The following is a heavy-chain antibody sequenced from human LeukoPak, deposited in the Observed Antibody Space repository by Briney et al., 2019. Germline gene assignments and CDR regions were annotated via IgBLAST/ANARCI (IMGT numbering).Heavy chain of an antibody. CDR1: GGSISSYY. J-gene: IGHJ5*02. D-gene: IGHD4-23*01. Sequence: SETLSLTCTVSGGSISSYYWSWLRQPAGKGLEWIGRIYTSGSTNYNPSLKSRVTMSVDTSKNQFSLKLSSVTPADTAVYYCAREPVVTLFSCWFDPWGQGTLVTVSS. V-gene: IGHV4-4*07. CDR3: AREPVVTLFSCWFDP. CDR2: IYTSGST.